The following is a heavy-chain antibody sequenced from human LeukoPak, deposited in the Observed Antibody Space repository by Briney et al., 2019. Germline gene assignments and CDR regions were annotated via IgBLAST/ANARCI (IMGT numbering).Heavy chain of an antibody. D-gene: IGHD6-19*01. CDR2: IKEDGSDK. J-gene: IGHJ5*02. CDR1: GFSFRSFW. CDR3: ARIVIAVTGRDWFDP. Sequence: PGGSLRLSCAASGFSFRSFWMSWVRQAPGKGLEWVASIKEDGSDKYYVESVKGRFTISRDNAKNSLYLQMTSLRAEDTAVYYCARIVIAVTGRDWFDPWGQGTLVTVSS. V-gene: IGHV3-7*04.